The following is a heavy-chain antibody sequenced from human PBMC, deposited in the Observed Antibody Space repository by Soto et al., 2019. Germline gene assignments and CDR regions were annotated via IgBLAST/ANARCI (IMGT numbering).Heavy chain of an antibody. CDR2: IYWDDDK. Sequence: QITLKESGPALVKPTQTLTLTCTFSGFSLSSSDMAVGWIRQPPGKALEWLALIYWDDDKRYSPSVKNRLTITKDTSKNQVVLMMTNMDAVDTGTYYCARFYASIWSPVEAFDVWGQGTTVSVSS. D-gene: IGHD2-2*01. J-gene: IGHJ3*01. V-gene: IGHV2-5*02. CDR1: GFSLSSSDMA. CDR3: ARFYASIWSPVEAFDV.